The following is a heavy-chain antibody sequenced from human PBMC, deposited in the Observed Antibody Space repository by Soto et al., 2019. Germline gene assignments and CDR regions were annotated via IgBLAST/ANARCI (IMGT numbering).Heavy chain of an antibody. CDR2: IYYSGST. V-gene: IGHV4-30-4*01. CDR3: AKASRSRGWSPTAYSYYYYGMDV. Sequence: PSETLSLTCTVSGGSISSGDYYWSWIRQPPGKGLEWIGYIYYSGSTYYNPSLKSRVTISVDTSKNQFSLKLSSVTAADTAVYYCAKASRSRGWSPTAYSYYYYGMDVWGQGTTVTVSS. D-gene: IGHD6-19*01. J-gene: IGHJ6*02. CDR1: GGSISSGDYY.